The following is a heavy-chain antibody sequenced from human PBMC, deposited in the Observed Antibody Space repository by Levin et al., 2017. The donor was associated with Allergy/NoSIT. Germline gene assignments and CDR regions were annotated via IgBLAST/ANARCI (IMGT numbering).Heavy chain of an antibody. CDR3: ARGVKDIARVAAGFDSYYYGMDV. V-gene: IGHV5-51*01. J-gene: IGHJ6*02. D-gene: IGHD2-15*01. CDR1: GYSFTNYW. Sequence: GESLKISCKGSGYSFTNYWIGWVRQMPGKGLEWMGIIYPGDSDTRYSPSFQGQVTISADKSISTAYLQWSSLKASDSAMYYCARGVKDIARVAAGFDSYYYGMDVWGQGTTVAVSS. CDR2: IYPGDSDT.